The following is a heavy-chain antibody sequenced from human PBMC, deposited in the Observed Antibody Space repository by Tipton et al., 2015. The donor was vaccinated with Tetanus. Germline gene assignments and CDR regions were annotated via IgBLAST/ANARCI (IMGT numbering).Heavy chain of an antibody. CDR2: ITWNGGKV. CDR1: GFTFSDSI. Sequence: SLRLSCAASGFTFSDSIMHWVRQVPGKGLEWVSGITWNGGKVDYAESVRGRFTISRDNGNTSLYLQMNSLRPEDTAIYYCARFSYDSGGFYSYFDYWGRGTLVTVSS. D-gene: IGHD3-22*01. J-gene: IGHJ4*02. V-gene: IGHV3-9*01. CDR3: ARFSYDSGGFYSYFDY.